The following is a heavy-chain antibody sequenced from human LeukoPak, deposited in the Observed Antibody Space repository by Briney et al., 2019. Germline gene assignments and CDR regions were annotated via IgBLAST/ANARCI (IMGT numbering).Heavy chain of an antibody. D-gene: IGHD1-26*01. CDR2: ISTSSSYI. V-gene: IGHV3-21*01. CDR3: ARATWDPNYYYYMDV. CDR1: RFTFSSYV. J-gene: IGHJ6*03. Sequence: GGSLRLSCAASRFTFSSYVMKWVRQVPGKGLEWVSSISTSSSYIYYADSVKGRFTISRDNARNSLYLQMNSLRAEDTAVYYCARATWDPNYYYYMDVWGKGTTVTISS.